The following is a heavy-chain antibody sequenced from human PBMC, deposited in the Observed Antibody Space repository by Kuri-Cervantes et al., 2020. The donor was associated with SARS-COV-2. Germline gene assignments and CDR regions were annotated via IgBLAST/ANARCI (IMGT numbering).Heavy chain of an antibody. CDR3: ARDGNSSGLLYYYYYGMDV. Sequence: GGSLRLSCAASGFTFSDYYMSWIRQAPGKGLEWVSYISSSGSTIYYADSVKGRFTISRDTAENSLYLQMNSLRADDTAVYYCARDGNSSGLLYYYYYGMDVWGQGTTVTVSS. CDR2: ISSSGSTI. V-gene: IGHV3-11*01. D-gene: IGHD3-22*01. J-gene: IGHJ6*02. CDR1: GFTFSDYY.